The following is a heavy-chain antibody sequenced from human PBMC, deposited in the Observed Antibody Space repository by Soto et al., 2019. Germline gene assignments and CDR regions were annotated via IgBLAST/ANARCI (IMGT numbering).Heavy chain of an antibody. CDR2: ISSSSSYI. CDR1: GFTFSSYS. D-gene: IGHD5-18*01. Sequence: PGGSLRLSCAASGFTFSSYSMNWVRQAPGKGLEWVSSISSSSSYIYYADSVKGRFTISRDNAKNSLYLQMNSLRAEDTAVYYCARARTAMTPFDYWGQGTLVTVSS. CDR3: ARARTAMTPFDY. J-gene: IGHJ4*02. V-gene: IGHV3-21*01.